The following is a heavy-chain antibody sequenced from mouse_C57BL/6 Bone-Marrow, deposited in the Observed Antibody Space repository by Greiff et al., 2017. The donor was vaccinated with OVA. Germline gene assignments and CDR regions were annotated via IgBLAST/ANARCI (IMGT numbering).Heavy chain of an antibody. CDR3: ACYRDMDY. D-gene: IGHD2-14*01. V-gene: IGHV1-54*01. J-gene: IGHJ4*01. Sequence: QVQLKESGAELVRPGTSVKVSCKASGYAFTNYLIEWVKQRPGQGLEWIGVINPGSGGTNYNEKFKGKATLTADKSSSTAYMELRSLTSEDSAVYYCACYRDMDYWGQGTSVTVSS. CDR1: GYAFTNYL. CDR2: INPGSGGT.